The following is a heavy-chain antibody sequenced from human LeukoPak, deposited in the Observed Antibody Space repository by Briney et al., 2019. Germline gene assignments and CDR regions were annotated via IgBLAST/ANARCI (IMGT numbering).Heavy chain of an antibody. CDR3: VKDEGVAVAGSLDY. V-gene: IGHV3-64D*09. D-gene: IGHD6-19*01. CDR2: ISSNGGST. Sequence: GGSLRLSCSASGFTFSSYAMHWVRQAPGKGLEYVSAISSNGGSTYYADSVKGRLTISRDNSKNTLYLQMSSLRAEDTAVYYCVKDEGVAVAGSLDYWGQGTLVTVSS. CDR1: GFTFSSYA. J-gene: IGHJ4*02.